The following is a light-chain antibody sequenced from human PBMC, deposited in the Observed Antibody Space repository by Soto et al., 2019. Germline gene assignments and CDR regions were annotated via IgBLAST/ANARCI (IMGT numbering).Light chain of an antibody. CDR1: QSITNF. V-gene: IGKV1-39*01. CDR3: QQSYSNPWT. CDR2: GAS. J-gene: IGKJ1*01. Sequence: DIQMTQSPSSLSAFVGDRVTITCRASQSITNFLNWYQQEPGKAPKLLIFGASSLQSGVPSRFSCTGSGTDFTLTISSLRPEDFAIYYCQQSYSNPWTFGQGTRVEIK.